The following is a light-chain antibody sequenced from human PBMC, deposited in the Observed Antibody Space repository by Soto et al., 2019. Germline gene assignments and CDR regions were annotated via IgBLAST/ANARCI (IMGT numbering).Light chain of an antibody. Sequence: DIQMTQSPSSLSASVGDRVTVTCRASQSISSSLNWYQQKPGKAPKLLIYAASSLQSGVPSRFSGSGSGTDFTLTTSSLQPEDFASYYCQQSHSPPYTFGQGTKLEI. CDR3: QQSHSPPYT. CDR1: QSISSS. J-gene: IGKJ2*01. CDR2: AAS. V-gene: IGKV1-39*01.